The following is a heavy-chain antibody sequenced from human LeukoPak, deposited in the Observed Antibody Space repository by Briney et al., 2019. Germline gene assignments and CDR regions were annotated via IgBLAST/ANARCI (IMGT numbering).Heavy chain of an antibody. CDR1: GVSISSSNSY. CDR2: IYYSGNT. D-gene: IGHD3-10*01. V-gene: IGHV4-39*07. Sequence: PSETLSLTCAVSGVSISSSNSYWGWIRQAPGKGLEWIGSIYYSGNTYYNSSLKSRVTISLDTSKNQFSLNLFSVTAADTAMYYCTRANGYGLIDYWGQGTLVTVSS. CDR3: TRANGYGLIDY. J-gene: IGHJ4*02.